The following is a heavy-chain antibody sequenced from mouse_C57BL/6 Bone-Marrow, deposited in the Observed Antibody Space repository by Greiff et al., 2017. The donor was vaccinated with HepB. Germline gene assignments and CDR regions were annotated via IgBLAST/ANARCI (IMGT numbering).Heavy chain of an antibody. J-gene: IGHJ4*01. V-gene: IGHV1-78*01. D-gene: IGHD3-1*01. CDR3: ARGLYAVYYAMDY. CDR2: IYPRDGST. CDR1: GYTFTDHT. Sequence: VKLMESDAELVKPGASVKISCKVSGYTFTDHTIHWMKQRPEQGLEWIGYIYPRDGSTKYNEKFKGKSTLTADKSSSTDYMQLNNLTSEDSAVYFCARGLYAVYYAMDYWGQGTSVTVSS.